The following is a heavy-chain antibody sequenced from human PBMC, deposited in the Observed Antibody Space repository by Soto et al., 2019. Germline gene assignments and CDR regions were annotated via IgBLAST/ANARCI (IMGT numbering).Heavy chain of an antibody. D-gene: IGHD5-18*01. V-gene: IGHV1-69*12. CDR1: GGTFSSYA. CDR3: ASGGYSYVYPPQFYYYYYGMDV. Sequence: QVQLVQSGAEVKKPGSSVKVSCKASGGTFSSYAISWVRQAPGQGLEWMGGIIPIFGTANYAQKFQGRVTITADESTSTAYMELSSLRFEDTAVYYCASGGYSYVYPPQFYYYYYGMDVWGQGTTVTVSS. J-gene: IGHJ6*02. CDR2: IIPIFGTA.